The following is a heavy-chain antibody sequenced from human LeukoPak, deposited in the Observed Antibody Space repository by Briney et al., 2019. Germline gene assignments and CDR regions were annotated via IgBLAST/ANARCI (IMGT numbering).Heavy chain of an antibody. CDR3: ARDHDQMRSFYGMDV. CDR1: GYPFDNFG. CDR2: ISAYNGNT. Sequence: GASVKVSCKASGYPFDNFGLTWVRQAPGQGLEWMGWISAYNGNTHYAQKFRGRLTLTTETSTSTAYLELRSLKSDDTAVYYCARDHDQMRSFYGMDVWGQGTTVTVSS. D-gene: IGHD2-2*01. V-gene: IGHV1-18*01. J-gene: IGHJ6*02.